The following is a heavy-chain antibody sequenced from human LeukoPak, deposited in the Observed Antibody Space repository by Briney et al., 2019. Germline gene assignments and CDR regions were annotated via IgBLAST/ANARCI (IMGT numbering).Heavy chain of an antibody. Sequence: GASVNVSCKASGYTFTSYGISWVRQAPGQGLEWMGWISAYNGNTNYAQKLQGRVTMTTDTSTSTAYMELRSLRSDDTAVYYCARDETGYYDSSGYLGYWGQGTLVTVSS. J-gene: IGHJ4*02. V-gene: IGHV1-18*01. D-gene: IGHD3-22*01. CDR1: GYTFTSYG. CDR3: ARDETGYYDSSGYLGY. CDR2: ISAYNGNT.